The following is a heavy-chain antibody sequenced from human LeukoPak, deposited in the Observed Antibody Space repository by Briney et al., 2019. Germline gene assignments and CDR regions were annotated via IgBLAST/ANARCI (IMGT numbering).Heavy chain of an antibody. Sequence: GGSLRLSCAASGFIFTDYWMHWVRQGPGKELVWVARISGDGRGTTYADSVKGRFTISRDNAKNSLYLQMNSLRAEDTAVYYCARVRYSSSSETYAFDIWGQGTMVTVSS. CDR1: GFIFTDYW. CDR3: ARVRYSSSSETYAFDI. CDR2: ISGDGRGT. J-gene: IGHJ3*02. V-gene: IGHV3-74*01. D-gene: IGHD6-6*01.